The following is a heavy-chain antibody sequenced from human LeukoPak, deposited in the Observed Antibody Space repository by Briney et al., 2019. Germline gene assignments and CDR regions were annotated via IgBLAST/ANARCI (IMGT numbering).Heavy chain of an antibody. D-gene: IGHD3-3*01. CDR2: IYWNDDK. V-gene: IGHV2-5*01. J-gene: IGHJ4*02. Sequence: SGPTLVKPTQTLTLTCTFSGFSLSTSGVGVGWIRQPPGKALEWLALIYWNDDKRYSPSLKSRLTITKDTSKNQVVLTMTNMDPVDTATYHCAHSRPPYYDFWSGLGGYFDYWGQGTLVTVSS. CDR3: AHSRPPYYDFWSGLGGYFDY. CDR1: GFSLSTSGVG.